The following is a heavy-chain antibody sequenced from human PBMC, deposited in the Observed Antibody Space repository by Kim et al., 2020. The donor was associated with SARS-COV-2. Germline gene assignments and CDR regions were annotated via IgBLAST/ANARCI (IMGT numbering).Heavy chain of an antibody. Sequence: SETLSLTCAVYGGSFSGHYWTWIRQPPGKGLEWIGEISHSGGTNYTPSLKSRVTISEDTSKNQFSLNLRSVTAADTGVYYCARGTYYYGSGTLHYYYYY. CDR2: ISHSGGT. D-gene: IGHD3-10*01. J-gene: IGHJ6*03. CDR3: ARGTYYYGSGTLHYYYYY. CDR1: GGSFSGHY. V-gene: IGHV4-34*01.